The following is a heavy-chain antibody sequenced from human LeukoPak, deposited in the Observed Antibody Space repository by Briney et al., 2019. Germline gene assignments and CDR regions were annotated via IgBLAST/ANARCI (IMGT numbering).Heavy chain of an antibody. CDR1: GITFNDNW. J-gene: IGHJ4*02. D-gene: IGHD5-12*01. CDR2: IKEDGSVK. V-gene: IGHV3-7*01. Sequence: GGSLRLSCAASGITFNDNWMSWVRQAPGKGLEWVANIKEDGSVKYYVDSVKGRFSISRDNAKSSLYLQMSSMRAEDTAVYYCARDVWTYSGEAFDYWGQGALVTVSS. CDR3: ARDVWTYSGEAFDY.